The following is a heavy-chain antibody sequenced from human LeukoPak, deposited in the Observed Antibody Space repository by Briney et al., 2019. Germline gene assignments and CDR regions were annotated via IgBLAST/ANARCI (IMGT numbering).Heavy chain of an antibody. D-gene: IGHD3-10*01. J-gene: IGHJ4*02. V-gene: IGHV1-2*02. Sequence: PWASVKVSCKASGYTFSGYYMHWVRQAPGQGLEWMGWINPNSGGTNYAQKFQGRVSMTRDASISTAYMELSSLRSEDTAVYYCARGLAGSGSRNPFYFDYWGQGTLVTVSS. CDR1: GYTFSGYY. CDR2: INPNSGGT. CDR3: ARGLAGSGSRNPFYFDY.